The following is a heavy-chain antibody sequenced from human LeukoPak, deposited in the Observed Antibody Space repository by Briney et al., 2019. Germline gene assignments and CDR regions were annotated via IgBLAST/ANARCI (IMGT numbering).Heavy chain of an antibody. J-gene: IGHJ4*02. CDR3: ARGDVMYY. D-gene: IGHD3-16*01. V-gene: IGHV4-34*01. CDR2: INHSGRN. CDR1: GGSFSGYY. Sequence: SETLSLTCAVYGGSFSGYYWSWIRQPPGKGREWMGEINHSGRNNYNPSVKRRVTISVDTSKNQFSLKLSSVTAADTAVYYCARGDVMYYWGQGTLVTASS.